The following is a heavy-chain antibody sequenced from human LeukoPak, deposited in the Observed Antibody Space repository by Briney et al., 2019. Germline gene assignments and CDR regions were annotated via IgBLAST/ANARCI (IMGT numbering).Heavy chain of an antibody. J-gene: IGHJ6*02. V-gene: IGHV1-18*04. CDR2: ISAYNGNT. Sequence: ASVKVSCKSSGYSFTIYAINWGRQAPGQGLGLMGWISAYNGNTQYSQKVQGRVTMTTDASTSTAYMELVSLTSDDTAVYYCARDPLRSSWSTYNNAMDVWGQGTTVTVS. CDR3: ARDPLRSSWSTYNNAMDV. CDR1: GYSFTIYA. D-gene: IGHD6-13*01.